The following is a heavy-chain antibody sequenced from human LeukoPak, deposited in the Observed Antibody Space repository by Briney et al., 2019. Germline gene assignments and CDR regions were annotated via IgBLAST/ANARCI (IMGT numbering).Heavy chain of an antibody. D-gene: IGHD3-22*01. Sequence: GGSLRLSCAASGFTVSSNYMSWVRQAPGKGLEWVSVIYSGGSTYYADSVKGRFTISRDNSKNTLYLQMNSLRAEDTAVYYCARDLGMIVVQGAFDIWGQGTMVTVSS. CDR1: GFTVSSNY. J-gene: IGHJ3*02. CDR2: IYSGGST. V-gene: IGHV3-66*01. CDR3: ARDLGMIVVQGAFDI.